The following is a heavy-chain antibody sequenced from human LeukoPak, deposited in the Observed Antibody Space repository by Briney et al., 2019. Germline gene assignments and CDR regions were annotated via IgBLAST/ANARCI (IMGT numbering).Heavy chain of an antibody. Sequence: GGSLRLSCAASGFTFSSYAMSWVRQAPGKGLEWVSAISGSGGSTYYADSVKGRFTISGDNSKNTLYLQMNGLRAEDTAVYYCAKVTYSGYDRRFDYWGQGTLVTVSS. D-gene: IGHD5-12*01. CDR1: GFTFSSYA. CDR3: AKVTYSGYDRRFDY. CDR2: ISGSGGST. J-gene: IGHJ4*02. V-gene: IGHV3-23*01.